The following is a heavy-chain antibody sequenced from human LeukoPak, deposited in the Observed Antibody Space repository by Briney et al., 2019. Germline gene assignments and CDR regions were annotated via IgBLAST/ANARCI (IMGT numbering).Heavy chain of an antibody. CDR2: IFHSGST. D-gene: IGHD4-17*01. CDR1: GGSISSYY. Sequence: SETLSLTCTVSGGSISSYYWSWIRQPPGKGLEWIGSIFHSGSTYYNPSLKSRVTISVDTSKNQFSLKLSSVTAADTAVYYCARNDYGDYGGYFDYWGQGTLVTVSS. CDR3: ARNDYGDYGGYFDY. J-gene: IGHJ4*02. V-gene: IGHV4-59*01.